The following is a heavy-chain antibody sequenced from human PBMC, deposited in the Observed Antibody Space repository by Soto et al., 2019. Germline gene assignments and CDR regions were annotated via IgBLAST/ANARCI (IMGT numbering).Heavy chain of an antibody. V-gene: IGHV1-3*01. CDR1: GYTFTSYA. CDR2: INAGNGNT. D-gene: IGHD4-4*01. J-gene: IGHJ6*03. CDR3: ALATVTTYYYYYMDV. Sequence: ASVKVSCKASGYTFTSYAMHWVRQAPGQRLEWMGWINAGNGNTKYSQKFQGRVTITRDTSASTAYMELSSLRSEDTAVYYCALATVTTYYYYYMDVWGKGTTVTVSS.